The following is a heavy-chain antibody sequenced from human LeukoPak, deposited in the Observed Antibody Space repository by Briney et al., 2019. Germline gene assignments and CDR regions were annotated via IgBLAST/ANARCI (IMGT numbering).Heavy chain of an antibody. CDR3: ARGPFRYYDSSGFYYMDV. CDR2: ISSSSSYI. CDR1: AFTFNSYS. J-gene: IGHJ6*03. D-gene: IGHD3-22*01. V-gene: IGHV3-21*01. Sequence: SGGSLRLSCAASAFTFNSYSMNWVRQAPGKGLEWVSSISSSSSYIYYADSVKGRFTISRDNAKNSLYLQMNSLRAEDTAVYYCARGPFRYYDSSGFYYMDVWGKGTTVTVSS.